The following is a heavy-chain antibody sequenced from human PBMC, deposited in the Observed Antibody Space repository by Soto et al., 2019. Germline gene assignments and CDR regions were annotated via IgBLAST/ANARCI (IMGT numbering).Heavy chain of an antibody. J-gene: IGHJ4*02. V-gene: IGHV4-34*12. D-gene: IGHD3-3*01. CDR3: LRRGVVTERAASDY. Sequence: PSETLSLTCAVYGGSFSGYYWTWIRQPPGAGLEWIGEIMHSGSTKYNPSLKSRVTISIDASKSQFFLNLSSVTAADTAVYYCLRRGVVTERAASDYWGQGTLVTVSS. CDR2: IMHSGST. CDR1: GGSFSGYY.